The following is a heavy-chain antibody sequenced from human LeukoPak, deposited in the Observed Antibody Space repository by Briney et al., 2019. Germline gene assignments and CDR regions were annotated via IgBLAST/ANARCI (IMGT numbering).Heavy chain of an antibody. Sequence: SETLSLTCTVSGGSISSSSYYWGWIRQPPGKGLEWIGSLYYSGSTYYNPSLKSRVTISVDTSKNQFSLKLSSVTAADTAVYYCARGGPWGLLTYYYYYMDVWGEGTTVTVSS. CDR1: GGSISSSSYY. J-gene: IGHJ6*03. CDR3: ARGGPWGLLTYYYYYMDV. V-gene: IGHV4-39*07. CDR2: LYYSGST. D-gene: IGHD2-21*01.